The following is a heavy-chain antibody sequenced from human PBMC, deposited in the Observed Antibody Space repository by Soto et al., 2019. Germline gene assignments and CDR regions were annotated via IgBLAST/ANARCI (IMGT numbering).Heavy chain of an antibody. CDR3: ARALRQLWHRDYCGMDV. J-gene: IGHJ6*02. Sequence: PSETLSLTCTVSGHSDTTKDFFCSWLRQAPGRGLEWIAYIYHGGTTHYNPAFKSRVTISVDKAKNQFSLKLGSVTAADTAVYYCARALRQLWHRDYCGMDVWGQGTAVTVSS. CDR1: GHSDTTKDFF. D-gene: IGHD5-18*01. CDR2: IYHGGTT. V-gene: IGHV4-30-4*02.